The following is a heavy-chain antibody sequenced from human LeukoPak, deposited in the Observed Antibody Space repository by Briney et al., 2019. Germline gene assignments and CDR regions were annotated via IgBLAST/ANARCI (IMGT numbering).Heavy chain of an antibody. J-gene: IGHJ5*02. D-gene: IGHD3-16*01. CDR2: IYYSGST. CDR3: ARDRSMIEGWFDP. CDR1: GGSISSSSYY. Sequence: SETLSLTCTVSGGSISSSSYYWGWIRQPPGKGLEWIGSIYYSGSTNYNPSLKSRVTISVDTSKNQFSLKLSSVTAADTAVYYCARDRSMIEGWFDPWGQGTLVTVSS. V-gene: IGHV4-39*07.